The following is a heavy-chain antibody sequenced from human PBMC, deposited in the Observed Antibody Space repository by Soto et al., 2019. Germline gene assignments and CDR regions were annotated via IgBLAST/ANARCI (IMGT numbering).Heavy chain of an antibody. V-gene: IGHV3-30*03. CDR3: ARGGGYSYGTNDAFDI. D-gene: IGHD5-18*01. CDR2: ISDDGSNK. J-gene: IGHJ3*02. Sequence: GASLRLSCAASGFTFKTYGMHWVRQAPGKGLEWVAVISDDGSNKYNIASVEGRFTISRDNSKNTLSLQMNSLRDEDTAVYYCARGGGYSYGTNDAFDIWGQGTMVTVSS. CDR1: GFTFKTYG.